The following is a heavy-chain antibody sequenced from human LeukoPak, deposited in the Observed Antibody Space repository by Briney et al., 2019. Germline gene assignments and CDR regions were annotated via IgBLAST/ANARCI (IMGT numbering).Heavy chain of an antibody. CDR2: INPNSGGT. Sequence: ASVKVSCKASGYTFTGYYMHWVRQAPGQGLEWMGWINPNSGGTNYAQKFQGRVTMTRDTSISTAYMQLCRLRSDDTAVYYCARGYGSGSYSAFDIWGQGTMVTVSS. CDR1: GYTFTGYY. D-gene: IGHD3-10*01. J-gene: IGHJ3*02. V-gene: IGHV1-2*02. CDR3: ARGYGSGSYSAFDI.